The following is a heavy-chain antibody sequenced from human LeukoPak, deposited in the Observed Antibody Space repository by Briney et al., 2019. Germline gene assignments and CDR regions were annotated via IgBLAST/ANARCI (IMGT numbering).Heavy chain of an antibody. Sequence: GASVKVSCKASVYTFTGYYMHWVRQAPGQGVEGMGWINPNSGGSNYAQKFQGRVTMTRGTSIRTAYMKLSRLRSDDTAVYYCATDEGDCSGGSCYFGSFDYWGQGTLVTVSS. J-gene: IGHJ4*02. V-gene: IGHV1-2*02. CDR3: ATDEGDCSGGSCYFGSFDY. CDR1: VYTFTGYY. D-gene: IGHD2-15*01. CDR2: INPNSGGS.